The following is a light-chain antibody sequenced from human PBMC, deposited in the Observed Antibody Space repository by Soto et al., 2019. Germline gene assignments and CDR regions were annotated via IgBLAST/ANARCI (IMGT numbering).Light chain of an antibody. CDR1: QDISKY. J-gene: IGKJ5*01. CDR3: QKYDNLPIN. CDR2: DAS. V-gene: IGKV1-33*01. Sequence: DIQITQSPSSLSASVVERVTITFRASQDISKYLNWYQQKPGKAPKFLISDASNLETGVPSRFSGSGSGTDFTFTISSLQPEDIATYYCQKYDNLPINFGQGTRLEIK.